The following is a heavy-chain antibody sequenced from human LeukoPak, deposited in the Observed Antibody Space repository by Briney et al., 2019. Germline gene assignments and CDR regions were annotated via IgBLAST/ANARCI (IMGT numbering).Heavy chain of an antibody. V-gene: IGHV1-69*13. Sequence: SVKVSCKASGGTFSSYAISWVRQAPGQGLEWVGGIIPIFGTANYAQKFQGRVTITADESTSTAYMELSSLRSEDTAVYYCARADTYSSSYYYGMDVWGQGTTVTVSS. CDR2: IIPIFGTA. D-gene: IGHD6-19*01. CDR1: GGTFSSYA. J-gene: IGHJ6*02. CDR3: ARADTYSSSYYYGMDV.